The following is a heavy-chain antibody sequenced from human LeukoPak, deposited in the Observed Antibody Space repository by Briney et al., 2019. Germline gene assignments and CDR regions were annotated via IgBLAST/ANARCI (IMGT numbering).Heavy chain of an antibody. CDR1: GYTFTSYD. J-gene: IGHJ4*02. V-gene: IGHV1-18*01. CDR3: ARQLERWGVLHY. Sequence: SVKVSCKASGYTFTSYDINWVRQAPGQGLEWMGWISAFTGNTTYAQKFQGRVTMTTDSTSSTAYMELRSLRSDDTAVYYCARQLERWGVLHYWGQGTLVTVSS. D-gene: IGHD3-16*01. CDR2: ISAFTGNT.